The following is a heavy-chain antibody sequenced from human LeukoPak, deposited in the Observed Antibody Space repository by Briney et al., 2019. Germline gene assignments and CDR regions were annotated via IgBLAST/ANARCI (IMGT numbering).Heavy chain of an antibody. V-gene: IGHV3-23*01. Sequence: GRSLRLSCAASGFTFSSKGMSWVRQAPGNWLECLSSIIGSGGSTYYADSVNGRFITSRANSKNTLYLQMNSQRDEDTGVYYCANVGAYYDSSNDGFDIWGKGTMVTVSS. J-gene: IGHJ3*02. D-gene: IGHD3-22*01. CDR3: ANVGAYYDSSNDGFDI. CDR1: GFTFSSKG. CDR2: IIGSGGST.